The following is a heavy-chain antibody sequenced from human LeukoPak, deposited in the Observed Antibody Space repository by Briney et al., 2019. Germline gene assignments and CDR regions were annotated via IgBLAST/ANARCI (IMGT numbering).Heavy chain of an antibody. CDR1: GFTFINYA. CDR3: ARAGSSFAWVWFDP. Sequence: AGGSLRLSCAASGFTFINYAMHWVRQAPGKGLEYVSTISSDGGSTSYANSVKGRFTISRDNSKNTLYLQMGSLRAEDMAVYYCARAGSSFAWVWFDPWGQGTLVSVSS. CDR2: ISSDGGST. D-gene: IGHD6-13*01. J-gene: IGHJ5*02. V-gene: IGHV3-64*01.